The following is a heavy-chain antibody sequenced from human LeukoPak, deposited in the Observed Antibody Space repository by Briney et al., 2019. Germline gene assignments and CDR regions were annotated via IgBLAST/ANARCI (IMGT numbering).Heavy chain of an antibody. Sequence: GGSLRLSCAVSGFTFSSYAMSWVRQAPGKGLQWVSGMSASGGFTYYADSVKGRFAISRDNSKNTLYLQMNSLRADDTAVYYCAKDLVDTAMVYFDYWGQGTLVTVSS. CDR2: MSASGGFT. CDR3: AKDLVDTAMVYFDY. J-gene: IGHJ4*02. CDR1: GFTFSSYA. V-gene: IGHV3-23*01. D-gene: IGHD5-18*01.